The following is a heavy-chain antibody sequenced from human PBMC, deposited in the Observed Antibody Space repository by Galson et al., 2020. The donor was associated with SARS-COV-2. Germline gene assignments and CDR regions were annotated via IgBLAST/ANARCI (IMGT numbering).Heavy chain of an antibody. J-gene: IGHJ6*02. V-gene: IGHV3-30*04. CDR3: ARDYPPGVKADYYYGMDV. Sequence: GGSLRLSCAASGFTFSSYAMHWVRQAPGKGLEWVAVISYDGSNKYYADSVKGRFTISRDNSKNTLYLQMNSLRAEDTAVYYCARDYPPGVKADYYYGMDVWGQGTTVTVSS. CDR2: ISYDGSNK. D-gene: IGHD7-27*01. CDR1: GFTFSSYA.